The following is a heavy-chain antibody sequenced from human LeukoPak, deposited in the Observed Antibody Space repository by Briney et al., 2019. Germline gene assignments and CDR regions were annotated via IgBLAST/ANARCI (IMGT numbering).Heavy chain of an antibody. CDR1: GGTFSSYA. CDR3: ATRNVLGRLAWVDY. V-gene: IGHV1-69*13. CDR2: IIPIFGTA. Sequence: GASVKVSCKASGGTFSSYAISWVRQAPGQGLEWMGGIIPIFGTANYAQKFQGRVTITADESTSTAYMELSSLRSEDTAVYYCATRNVLGRLAWVDYWGQGTLVTVSS. J-gene: IGHJ4*02. D-gene: IGHD2-2*01.